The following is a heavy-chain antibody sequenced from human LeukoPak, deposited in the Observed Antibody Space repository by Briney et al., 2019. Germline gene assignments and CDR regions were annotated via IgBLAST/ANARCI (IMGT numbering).Heavy chain of an antibody. D-gene: IGHD2-15*01. V-gene: IGHV3-73*01. Sequence: GGSLRLSCAASGFTFSGSAVHWVRQSSGKGLEWVGHIDKKDNLYATAYAESVKGRFTISRDDSKDTAFLHMDSLKTEDTALYYCTRDRGTYNWFDPWGQGTLVTVS. CDR3: TRDRGTYNWFDP. CDR1: GFTFSGSA. CDR2: IDKKDNLYAT. J-gene: IGHJ5*02.